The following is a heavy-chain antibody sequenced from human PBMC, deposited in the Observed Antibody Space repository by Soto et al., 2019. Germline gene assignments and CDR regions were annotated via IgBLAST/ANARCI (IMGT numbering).Heavy chain of an antibody. V-gene: IGHV1-69*01. CDR3: ASNYEIWAGYLTNYYYYCYGMHV. J-gene: IGHJ6*02. CDR2: ILPIFGTA. CDR1: GGTFSSYA. D-gene: IGHD3-9*01. Sequence: QVQLVQSGAEVQKPGSSVKVSCKASGGTFSSYAISWLRQAPGQGLEWMGGILPIFGTANYAQKFQSRVTITADESTSTAYLELSSLRSEDTAVYYCASNYEIWAGYLTNYYYYCYGMHVWGQGTTVTVSS.